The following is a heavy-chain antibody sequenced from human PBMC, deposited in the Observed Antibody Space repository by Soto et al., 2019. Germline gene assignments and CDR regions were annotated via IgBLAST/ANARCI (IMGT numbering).Heavy chain of an antibody. CDR1: GFTFSDSG. D-gene: IGHD1-1*01. CDR3: TRSTGTGTDY. Sequence: EVQLVESGGGLVQPGGSLKLSCAASGFTFSDSGMHWVRRAPGKGLEWVGRMRSKANKYATAYAASVKGRFTVSRDDSTNTAYLQMNSLKTEDTAVYYCTRSTGTGTDYWGQGTLVTVSS. V-gene: IGHV3-73*02. J-gene: IGHJ4*02. CDR2: MRSKANKYAT.